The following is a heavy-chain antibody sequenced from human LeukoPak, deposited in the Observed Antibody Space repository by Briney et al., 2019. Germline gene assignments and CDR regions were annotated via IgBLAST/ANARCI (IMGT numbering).Heavy chain of an antibody. J-gene: IGHJ6*03. CDR3: ARDQGSGQSYYYYYYMDV. D-gene: IGHD2-15*01. CDR2: ISAYNGNT. V-gene: IGHV1-18*01. Sequence: ASVKVSCKASGYTFTSYGISWVRQAPGQGLEWMGWISAYNGNTNYAQKLQGRVTMTTDTSASTAYMELRSLRSDDTAVYYCARDQGSGQSYYYYYYMDVWGKGTTVTVSS. CDR1: GYTFTSYG.